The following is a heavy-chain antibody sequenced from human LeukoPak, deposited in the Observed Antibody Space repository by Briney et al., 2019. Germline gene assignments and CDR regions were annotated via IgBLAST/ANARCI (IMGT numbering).Heavy chain of an antibody. CDR3: ARTAARRFDY. CDR2: MNPNSGNT. Sequence: ASVKVSCKASGYTFTSYDINWVRQATGQGLEWMGWMNPNSGNTGYAQKFQGRVTMTRDTSTSTVYMELSSLRSDDTAVYYCARTAARRFDYWGQGTLVTVSS. V-gene: IGHV1-8*01. D-gene: IGHD6-6*01. J-gene: IGHJ4*02. CDR1: GYTFTSYD.